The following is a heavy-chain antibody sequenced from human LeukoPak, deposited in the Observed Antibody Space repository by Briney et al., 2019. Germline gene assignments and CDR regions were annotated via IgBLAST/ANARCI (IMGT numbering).Heavy chain of an antibody. D-gene: IGHD2-21*01. CDR3: AKDFRIGYSAHFDY. J-gene: IGHJ4*02. Sequence: PGGSLRLSCAASGFTVSSSYMSWVRQAPGKGLEWVSLIYGGGSTYYADSVKGRFSISRDNSKNTLYLQMDSLRGEDTAVYYCAKDFRIGYSAHFDYWGQGALVTVSS. CDR2: IYGGGST. V-gene: IGHV3-53*01. CDR1: GFTVSSSY.